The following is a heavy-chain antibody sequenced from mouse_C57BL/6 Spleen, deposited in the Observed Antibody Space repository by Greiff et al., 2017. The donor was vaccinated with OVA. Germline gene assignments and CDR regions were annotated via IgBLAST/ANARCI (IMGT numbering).Heavy chain of an antibody. D-gene: IGHD2-4*01. CDR2: IDPEDGET. J-gene: IGHJ1*03. CDR3: ARQSDYDPLWYFDV. Sequence: DVKLQESGAELVKPGASVKLSCTASGFNIKDYYMHWVKQRTEQGLEWIGRIDPEDGETKYAPNFQGKATITADTSSNTAYLQLSSLTSEDTAVYYCARQSDYDPLWYFDVWGTGTTVTVSS. V-gene: IGHV14-2*01. CDR1: GFNIKDYY.